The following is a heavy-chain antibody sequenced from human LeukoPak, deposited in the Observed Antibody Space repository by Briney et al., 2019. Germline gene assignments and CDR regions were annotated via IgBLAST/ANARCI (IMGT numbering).Heavy chain of an antibody. J-gene: IGHJ4*02. CDR2: ISGSGGST. Sequence: GGSLRLSCAASGFTFSSYSMNWVRQAPGKGLEWVSAISGSGGSTYYADSVKGRFTISRDNSKNTLYLQMNSLRAEDTAVYYCAKTTIATMIVQGFDYWGQGTLVTVSS. CDR3: AKTTIATMIVQGFDY. V-gene: IGHV3-23*01. CDR1: GFTFSSYS. D-gene: IGHD3-22*01.